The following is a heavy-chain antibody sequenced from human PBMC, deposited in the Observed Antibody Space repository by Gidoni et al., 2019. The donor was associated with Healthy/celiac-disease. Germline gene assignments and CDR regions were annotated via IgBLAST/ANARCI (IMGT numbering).Heavy chain of an antibody. J-gene: IGHJ3*02. CDR1: GFTFSSYG. CDR3: ARVWELGGDAFDI. Sequence: QVQLVESGGGVVQPGRSLRLSCAAYGFTFSSYGMHWVRQAPGKGLEWVAVIWYDGSNKYYADSVKGRFTISRDNSKNTLYLQMNSLRAEDTAVYYCARVWELGGDAFDIWGQGTMVTVSS. CDR2: IWYDGSNK. D-gene: IGHD1-26*01. V-gene: IGHV3-33*01.